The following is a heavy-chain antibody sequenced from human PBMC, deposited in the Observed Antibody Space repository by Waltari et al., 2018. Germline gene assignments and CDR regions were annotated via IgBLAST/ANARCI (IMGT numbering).Heavy chain of an antibody. Sequence: EVQLVSSGVGLVQPGGSLRLSWAPSGFIFGNPSFPWVRQASGKGLEWVGRIKSKANNYATTYGESVKGRFTISRDDSQNTAYLHINSLKTEDTAVYYCTSDSSRWDDYYHDHWGQGTLVTVSS. CDR2: IKSKANNYAT. CDR3: TSDSSRWDDYYHDH. V-gene: IGHV3-73*01. CDR1: GFIFGNPS. J-gene: IGHJ4*02. D-gene: IGHD6-13*01.